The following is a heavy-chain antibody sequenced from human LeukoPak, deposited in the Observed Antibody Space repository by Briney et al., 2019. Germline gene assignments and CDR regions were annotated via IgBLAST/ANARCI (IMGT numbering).Heavy chain of an antibody. V-gene: IGHV3-48*04. CDR1: GFTFSGYG. CDR2: ICCSGSIK. D-gene: IGHD1-26*01. CDR3: AGGMVGATYFDY. Sequence: GGSLRLSCAASGFTFSGYGMNWVRQAPGKGLVWLSFICCSGSIKYYAGSVKGRFTISRDNAKNSLYLQMNGLRAEDTAVYYCAGGMVGATYFDYWGQGTLVTVSS. J-gene: IGHJ4*02.